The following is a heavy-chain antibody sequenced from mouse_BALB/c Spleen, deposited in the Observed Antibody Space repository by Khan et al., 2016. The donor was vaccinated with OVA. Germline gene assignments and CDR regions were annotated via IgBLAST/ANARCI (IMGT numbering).Heavy chain of an antibody. J-gene: IGHJ1*01. CDR1: GYTFTNYL. Sequence: QVQLKQSGAELLRPGTSVKMSCKAGGYTFTNYLIGWVKQKPGHGLEWIGDIYPGVYYTNYNEKFKGKATLTADTSSSTAFMQLSSLTFEDSAIYCCTRYPSGYFDYWGAGTTVTVSS. CDR3: TRYPSGYFDY. V-gene: IGHV1-63*02. CDR2: IYPGVYYT.